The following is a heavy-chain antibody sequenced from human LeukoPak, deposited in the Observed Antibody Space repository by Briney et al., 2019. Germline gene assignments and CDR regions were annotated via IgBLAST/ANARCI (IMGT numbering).Heavy chain of an antibody. V-gene: IGHV4-4*07. Sequence: PSETLSLTCTVSGGSIGIYYWNWIRQPAGKGLEWIGRIFTSGIANYNPPLKSRVTMSVDTSKNQFSLNLSSVTAADTAVYYCAREISGTYYTPLGYMDGWGKGTTVTVSS. D-gene: IGHD3-10*01. J-gene: IGHJ6*03. CDR1: GGSIGIYY. CDR3: AREISGTYYTPLGYMDG. CDR2: IFTSGIA.